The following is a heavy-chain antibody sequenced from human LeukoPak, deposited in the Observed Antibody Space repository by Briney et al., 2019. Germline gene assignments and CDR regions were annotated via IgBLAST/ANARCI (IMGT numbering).Heavy chain of an antibody. CDR2: ISYDGSNK. CDR3: ARGYCSSTSCYVSYYYYYGMDV. CDR1: GLTFSSYA. D-gene: IGHD2-2*01. J-gene: IGHJ6*02. V-gene: IGHV3-30-3*01. Sequence: GGSLRLSCAASGLTFSSYAMHWVRQAPGKGLEWVAVISYDGSNKYYADSVKGRFTISRDNSKNTLYLQMNSLRAEDTAVYYCARGYCSSTSCYVSYYYYYGMDVWGQGTTVTVSS.